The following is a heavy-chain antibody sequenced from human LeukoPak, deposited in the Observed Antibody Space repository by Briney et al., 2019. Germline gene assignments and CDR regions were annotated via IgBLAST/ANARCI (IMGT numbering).Heavy chain of an antibody. Sequence: GRSLRLSCAASGFTFSSYGMHWGRQAPGKGLEWVAVISYDGSNKYYADSVKGRFTISRDNSKNTLYLQMNSLRAEDTAVYYCAKGLVIDYWGQGTLVTVSS. D-gene: IGHD3-9*01. CDR1: GFTFSSYG. V-gene: IGHV3-30*18. CDR3: AKGLVIDY. CDR2: ISYDGSNK. J-gene: IGHJ4*02.